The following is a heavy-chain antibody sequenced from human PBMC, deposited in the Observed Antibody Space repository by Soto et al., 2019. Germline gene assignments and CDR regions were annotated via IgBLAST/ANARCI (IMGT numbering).Heavy chain of an antibody. CDR2: VSGSGGTT. J-gene: IGHJ4*02. Sequence: GGSLRLSCAASGFTFISYAISWVRQAPGKGLGWVSAVSGSGGTTYYADSVKGRFTISRDNSKNTLYLQMNSLRAEDTAVYYCAKSDGGFDYWGQGTLVTVSS. CDR3: AKSDGGFDY. V-gene: IGHV3-23*01. D-gene: IGHD2-21*02. CDR1: GFTFISYA.